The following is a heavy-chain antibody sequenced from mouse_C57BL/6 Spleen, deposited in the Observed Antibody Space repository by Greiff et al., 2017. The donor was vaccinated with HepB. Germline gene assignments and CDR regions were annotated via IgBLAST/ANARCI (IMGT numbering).Heavy chain of an antibody. Sequence: EVQRVESGGGLVKPGGSLKLSCAASGFTFSDYGMHWVRQAPEKGLEWVAYISSGSSTIYYADTVKGRFTISRDNAKNTLFLQMTSLRSEDTAMYYCARMDGNYKFAYWGQGTLVTVSA. CDR2: ISSGSSTI. CDR3: ARMDGNYKFAY. J-gene: IGHJ3*01. V-gene: IGHV5-17*01. D-gene: IGHD2-1*01. CDR1: GFTFSDYG.